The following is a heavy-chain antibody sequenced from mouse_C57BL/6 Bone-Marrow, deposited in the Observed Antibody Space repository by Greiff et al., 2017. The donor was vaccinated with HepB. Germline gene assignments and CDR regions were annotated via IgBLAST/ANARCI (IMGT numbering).Heavy chain of an antibody. CDR2: IDPSDSYT. Sequence: QVQLQRPGAELVKPGASVKLSCKASGYTFTSYWMQWVKQRPGQGLEWIGEIDPSDSYTNYNQKFKGKATLTVDTSSSTAYMQLSSLTSEDSAVYYCARGRYAMDYWGQGTSVTVSS. V-gene: IGHV1-50*01. CDR3: ARGRYAMDY. CDR1: GYTFTSYW. J-gene: IGHJ4*01.